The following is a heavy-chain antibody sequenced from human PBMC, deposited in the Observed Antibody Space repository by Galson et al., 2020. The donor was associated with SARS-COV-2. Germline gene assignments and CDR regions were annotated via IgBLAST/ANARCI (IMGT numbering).Heavy chain of an antibody. CDR1: GFIFSNYW. CDR3: ARRFTTVTTFDVFDL. D-gene: IGHD4-17*01. Sequence: KIGESLKISCKGSGFIFSNYWIGWVRQRPGQGLEWMGIIYPGDSDTRDSPSFQGQVTIPAAGSMSTAYLQWSTLKASDTAMYYCARRFTTVTTFDVFDLWGQGTMVTVSS. CDR2: IYPGDSDT. V-gene: IGHV5-51*01. J-gene: IGHJ3*01.